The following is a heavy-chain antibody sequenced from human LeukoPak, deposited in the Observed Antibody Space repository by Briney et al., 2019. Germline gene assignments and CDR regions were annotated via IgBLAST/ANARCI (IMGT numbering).Heavy chain of an antibody. Sequence: PSETLSLTCTVSGGSVSSGSYYWSWIRQPPGKGLEWIGYIHSSGSTKHNPSLKSRVTISVDTSKNQFSLKLSSVTAADRAVYYCARWYSSGWAFDYWGQGTLVTVSS. J-gene: IGHJ4*02. CDR2: IHSSGST. D-gene: IGHD6-19*01. CDR1: GGSVSSGSYY. CDR3: ARWYSSGWAFDY. V-gene: IGHV4-61*01.